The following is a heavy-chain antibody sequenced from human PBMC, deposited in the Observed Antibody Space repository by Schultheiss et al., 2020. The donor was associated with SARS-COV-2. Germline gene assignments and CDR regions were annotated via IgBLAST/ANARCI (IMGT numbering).Heavy chain of an antibody. D-gene: IGHD1-26*01. CDR3: ARASYPGSLFDY. Sequence: SVKVSCKASGYTFTSYGISWVRQAPGQGLEWMGRIIPILGIANYAQKFQGRVTITADKSTSTAYMELSSLRSDDTAVYYCARASYPGSLFDYWGQGTLVTVSS. J-gene: IGHJ4*02. CDR2: IIPILGIA. CDR1: GYTFTSYG. V-gene: IGHV1-69*04.